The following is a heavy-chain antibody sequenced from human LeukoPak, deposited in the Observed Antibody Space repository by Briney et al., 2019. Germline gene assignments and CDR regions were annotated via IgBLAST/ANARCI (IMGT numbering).Heavy chain of an antibody. CDR3: ARWASKGGMDV. CDR1: GSTFDDYG. V-gene: IGHV3-20*04. CDR2: INWNGGST. D-gene: IGHD3-16*01. Sequence: GGSLRPSCAASGSTFDDYGMSWVRHVSGKGLEWVSGINWNGGSTGYADSVEGRFTISRDNAKNSLYLQMNSLRAEDAALYYCARWASKGGMDVWGEGTTVTVSS. J-gene: IGHJ6*04.